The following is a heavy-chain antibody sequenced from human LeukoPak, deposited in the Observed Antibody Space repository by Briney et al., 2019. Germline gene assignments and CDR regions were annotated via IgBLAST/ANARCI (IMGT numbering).Heavy chain of an antibody. CDR2: ISGSGGST. V-gene: IGHV3-23*01. CDR1: GFTFSNAW. CDR3: AKSVWATGVSPEGLDAFDI. D-gene: IGHD3-16*01. J-gene: IGHJ3*02. Sequence: PGGSLRLSCAASGFTFSNAWMSWVRQAPGKGLEWVSAISGSGGSTYYADSVKGRFTISRDNSKNTLYLQMNSLRAEDTAVYYCAKSVWATGVSPEGLDAFDIWGQGTMVTVSS.